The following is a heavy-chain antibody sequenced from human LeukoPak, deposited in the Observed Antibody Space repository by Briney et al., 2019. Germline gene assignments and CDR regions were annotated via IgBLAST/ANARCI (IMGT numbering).Heavy chain of an antibody. CDR1: GFTFSGNW. D-gene: IGHD5-12*01. V-gene: IGHV3-7*03. CDR3: ARAGGNSGYNSQFNWFDT. CDR2: IQQGGGDT. J-gene: IGHJ5*02. Sequence: GGSLRLSCTAPGFTFSGNWMSWVRQPPGKGLGWVANIQQGGGDTHYVDSVKGRFTISRDKAKNSLYLQMNSLRAEDTAVYYCARAGGNSGYNSQFNWFDTWGQGTLVTVSS.